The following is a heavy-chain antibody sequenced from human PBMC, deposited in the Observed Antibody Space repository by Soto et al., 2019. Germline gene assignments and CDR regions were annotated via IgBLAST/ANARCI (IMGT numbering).Heavy chain of an antibody. J-gene: IGHJ1*01. D-gene: IGHD1-7*01. CDR2: VYNYGST. CDR3: ARETGENWTYEAH. CDR1: GASIIGHY. V-gene: IGHV4-59*11. Sequence: QVRLQEAGPGLLKPSETLSLTCTVSGASIIGHYWSWIRQPPGKGLEWIGYVYNYGSTTYSPSLKSRVTISADTSKNQISLNLTSVTAADTAIYYCARETGENWTYEAHWGPGTLVTVSS.